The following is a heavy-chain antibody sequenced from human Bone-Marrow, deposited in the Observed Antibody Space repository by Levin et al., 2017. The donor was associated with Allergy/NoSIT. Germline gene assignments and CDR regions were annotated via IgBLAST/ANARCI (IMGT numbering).Heavy chain of an antibody. J-gene: IGHJ4*02. CDR1: GFTFSSYG. CDR3: ARGAAVGSGWCFDY. Sequence: PGGSLRLSCAASGFTFSSYGMHWVRQAPGKGLEWVAVIWYDGSNKYYADSVKGRFTISRDNSKNTLYLQMNSLRAEDTAVYYCARGAAVGSGWCFDYWGQGTLVTVSS. V-gene: IGHV3-33*01. D-gene: IGHD6-19*01. CDR2: IWYDGSNK.